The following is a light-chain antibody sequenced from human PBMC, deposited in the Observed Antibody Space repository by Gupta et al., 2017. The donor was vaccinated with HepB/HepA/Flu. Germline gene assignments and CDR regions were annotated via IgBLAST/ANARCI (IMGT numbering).Light chain of an antibody. CDR3: ASWDDSLNGPVV. CDR2: SNN. J-gene: IGLJ3*02. CDR1: SSNIGINA. Sequence: QSVLTQPPSASGTPGQRVTIPCSGSSSNIGINAVNWYQHVPGTAPKLLIYSNNQRPSGVPDRFSGSKSGTSASLAISGLQSEDEAHYYCASWDDSLNGPVVFGGGTKLTVL. V-gene: IGLV1-44*01.